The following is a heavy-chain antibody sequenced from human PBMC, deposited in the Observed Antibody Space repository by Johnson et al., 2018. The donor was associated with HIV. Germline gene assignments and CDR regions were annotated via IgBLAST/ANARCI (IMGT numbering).Heavy chain of an antibody. D-gene: IGHD2-21*02. CDR2: ISSSGTTI. J-gene: IGHJ3*01. CDR1: GFSFSTYE. Sequence: VQLVESGGGVVQPGGSLRLSCVASGFSFSTYEMNWVRQVPGKGLEWLSYISSSGTTIYYADSVKGRLTISRDNAKNSLYLQMNSLRGEDTAAYYCARGAYCGGDCYSGLGALDVWGKGTMVTVSP. V-gene: IGHV3-48*03. CDR3: ARGAYCGGDCYSGLGALDV.